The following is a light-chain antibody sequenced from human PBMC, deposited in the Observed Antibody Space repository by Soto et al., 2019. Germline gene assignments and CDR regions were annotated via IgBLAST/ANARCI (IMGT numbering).Light chain of an antibody. CDR1: QTIDNY. V-gene: IGKV1-9*01. CDR3: QQLDSNPPWT. Sequence: IQLTQSPSSLSVSVGDTVTISCRASQTIDNYLAWYQQYPGRAPKLLIYLASTLQSGVPSRFSGSGSGTDFTLTITSLQPEDFGTYYCQQLDSNPPWTFGQGTRVEIK. J-gene: IGKJ1*01. CDR2: LAS.